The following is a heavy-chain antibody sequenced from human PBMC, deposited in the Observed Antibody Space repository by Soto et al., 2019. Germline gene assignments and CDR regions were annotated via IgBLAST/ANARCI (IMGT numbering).Heavy chain of an antibody. V-gene: IGHV4-34*01. CDR3: ARLIGNSWLDS. CDR2: INHSGST. D-gene: IGHD2-8*01. Sequence: SETLSLTCAVYGWSFSGYYWSWIRQPPGKGLEWIGEINHSGSTNYNPSLKSRITINPDTSNNQLSLQLNSVTPDDTAVYYCARLIGNSWLDSWGQGTLVTVSS. J-gene: IGHJ5*01. CDR1: GWSFSGYY.